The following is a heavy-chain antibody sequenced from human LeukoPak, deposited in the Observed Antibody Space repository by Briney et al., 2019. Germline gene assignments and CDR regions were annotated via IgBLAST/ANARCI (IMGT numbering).Heavy chain of an antibody. Sequence: GGSLRLSCAASGFTFSSYSMNWVRQAPGKGLEWVSSITSSSSYIYYADSVKGRFTISRDNAKNSVYLQMNSLRAEDTAVYYCAREGGFSYSSGWYDIGYWGQGTLVTVSS. CDR3: AREGGFSYSSGWYDIGY. CDR1: GFTFSSYS. J-gene: IGHJ4*02. CDR2: ITSSSSYI. D-gene: IGHD6-19*01. V-gene: IGHV3-21*01.